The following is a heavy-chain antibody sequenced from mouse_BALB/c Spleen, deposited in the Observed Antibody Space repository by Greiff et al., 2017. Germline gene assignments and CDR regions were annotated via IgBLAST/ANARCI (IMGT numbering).Heavy chain of an antibody. Sequence: VQLQQSGAELVKPGASVKLSCTASGFNIKDTYMHWVKQRPEQGLEWIGRIDPANGNTKYDPKFQGKATITADTSSNTAYLQLSSLTSEDTAVYYCARSGYYGPKYYAMDYWGQGTSVTVSS. CDR1: GFNIKDTY. CDR2: IDPANGNT. J-gene: IGHJ4*01. V-gene: IGHV14-3*02. D-gene: IGHD1-2*01. CDR3: ARSGYYGPKYYAMDY.